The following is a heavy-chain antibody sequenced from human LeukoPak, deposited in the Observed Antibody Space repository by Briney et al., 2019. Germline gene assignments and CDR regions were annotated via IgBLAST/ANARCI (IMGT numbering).Heavy chain of an antibody. D-gene: IGHD3-22*01. CDR3: AKTGDTSGYYYHYDF. V-gene: IGHV3-23*01. CDR2: ISGSGGAP. CDR1: GFTFSSFA. J-gene: IGHJ4*02. Sequence: PGGSLRLSCPASGFTFSSFAMSWVRQAPGKGLEWVAVISGSGGAPYHADSVRGRFTISRDNSKNTLYLQMNSLRVEDTAVYYCAKTGDTSGYYYHYDFWGQGTLVTVSS.